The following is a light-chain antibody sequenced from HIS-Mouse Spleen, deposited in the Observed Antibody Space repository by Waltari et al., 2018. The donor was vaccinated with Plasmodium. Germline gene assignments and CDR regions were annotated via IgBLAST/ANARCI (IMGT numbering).Light chain of an antibody. J-gene: IGKJ1*01. Sequence: EIVLTQSPGTLSLSPGERATLSCRASPSVSSSYLAWYQQKPGQAPRLLIYGASSRATGIPDRFSGSGSGTDFTLTISRLEPEDFAVYYCQQYGSSGTFGQGTKVEIK. V-gene: IGKV3-20*01. CDR2: GAS. CDR1: PSVSSSY. CDR3: QQYGSSGT.